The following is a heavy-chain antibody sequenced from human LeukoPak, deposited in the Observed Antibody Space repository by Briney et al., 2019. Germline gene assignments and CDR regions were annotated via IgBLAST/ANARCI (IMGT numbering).Heavy chain of an antibody. CDR1: GGSISTYY. D-gene: IGHD4-11*01. CDR3: ARRIAVSNYFDP. V-gene: IGHV4-59*08. CDR2: VYYTGST. Sequence: SETLSLTCTFSGGSISTYYWGWIRQPPGKGLQWIGYVYYTGSTHYNPSLKSRVTISLNTSKNQFSLRLRSVTAADTAVYYCARRIAVSNYFDPWGQGTLVTVSS. J-gene: IGHJ5*02.